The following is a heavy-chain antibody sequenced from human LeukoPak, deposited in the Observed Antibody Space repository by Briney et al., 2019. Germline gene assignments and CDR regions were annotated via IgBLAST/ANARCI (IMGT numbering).Heavy chain of an antibody. J-gene: IGHJ5*02. CDR1: GFTFSSYA. V-gene: IGHV3-23*01. Sequence: GGSLRLSCAASGFTFSSYAMSWVRQAPGKGLEWVSAISGSGGSTYYADSVKGRFTISRDNSKNTLYLQMNSMRAEDTAVYYCAKERDIVVVPAAIFLFDPWGQGTLVTVSS. D-gene: IGHD2-2*01. CDR3: AKERDIVVVPAAIFLFDP. CDR2: ISGSGGST.